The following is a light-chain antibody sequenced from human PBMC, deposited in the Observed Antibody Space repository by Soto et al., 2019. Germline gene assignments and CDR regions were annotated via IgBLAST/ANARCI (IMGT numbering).Light chain of an antibody. CDR2: AAS. J-gene: IGKJ3*01. V-gene: IGKV1-39*01. CDR1: QSISSY. Sequence: MQMTQSPSSLSASVGDRVTITCRASQSISSYLNWYQQKPGKAPKLLIYAASSLQSGVPSRFSGSGSGTDFTLTISSLQPEDFATYYCQQSYSFGPGTKVDIK. CDR3: QQSYS.